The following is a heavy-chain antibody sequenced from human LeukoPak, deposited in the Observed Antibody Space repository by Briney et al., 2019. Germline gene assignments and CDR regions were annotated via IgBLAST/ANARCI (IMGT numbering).Heavy chain of an antibody. J-gene: IGHJ4*02. CDR1: GGSIGWDY. CDR2: IYKSGTT. V-gene: IGHV4-4*07. CDR3: ARDQSYQDTNGYSYFFDS. Sequence: PSETLSLTCTLSGGSIGWDYWSWIRQSAGKGLEWIGRIYKSGTTNYNPSFRSRVTMSVDTSKNHFSLTLTSVTAADTAVYYCARDQSYQDTNGYSYFFDSWGQGSLVTVSS. D-gene: IGHD2-8*01.